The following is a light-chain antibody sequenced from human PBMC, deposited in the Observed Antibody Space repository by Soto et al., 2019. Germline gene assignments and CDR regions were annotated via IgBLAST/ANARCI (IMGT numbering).Light chain of an antibody. CDR2: AAS. CDR3: QMCDSAHALT. CDR1: HGISTY. V-gene: IGKV1-27*01. Sequence: QMAQSPSSLSASVGDRVSITCRASHGISTYVAWYQQKPGKVPKLLIYAASTLQSGVPSRFSGSGSGTDFTLTILSLQPEDVATYFCQMCDSAHALTFGGGTKIEIK. J-gene: IGKJ4*01.